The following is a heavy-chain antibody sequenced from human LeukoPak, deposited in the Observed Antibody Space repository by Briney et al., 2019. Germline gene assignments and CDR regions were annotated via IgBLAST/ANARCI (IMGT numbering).Heavy chain of an antibody. D-gene: IGHD5-24*01. CDR2: IYYSGST. CDR3: ARGIDGYNQVYFDY. J-gene: IGHJ4*02. V-gene: IGHV4-59*12. CDR1: GGSISSYY. Sequence: SETLSLTCTVSGGSISSYYWSWIRQPPGKGLEWIGYIYYSGSTNYNPSLKSRVTISVDTSKNQFSLKLSSVTAADTAVYYCARGIDGYNQVYFDYWGQGTLVTVSS.